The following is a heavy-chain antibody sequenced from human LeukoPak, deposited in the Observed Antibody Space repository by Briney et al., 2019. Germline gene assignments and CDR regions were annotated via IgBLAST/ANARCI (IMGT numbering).Heavy chain of an antibody. D-gene: IGHD4-17*01. CDR3: ARGGDLRAGWFDL. Sequence: GGSLRLSCAASGFTFSSYDMHWVRQPTGKGLEWVSGIGTAGDTYHLGSVKGRFTISRQNAKISLYLQINSLRAGDTAVYYCARGGDLRAGWFDLWGRGTLVSVSS. V-gene: IGHV3-13*01. CDR1: GFTFSSYD. J-gene: IGHJ2*01. CDR2: IGTAGDT.